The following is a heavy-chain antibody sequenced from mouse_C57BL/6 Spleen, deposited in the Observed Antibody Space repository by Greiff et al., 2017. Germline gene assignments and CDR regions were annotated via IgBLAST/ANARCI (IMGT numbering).Heavy chain of an antibody. CDR3: ARDTTSYFDY. CDR2: IYPGSGNT. J-gene: IGHJ2*01. CDR1: GYSFTSYY. Sequence: QVQLQQSGPELVKPGASVKISCKASGYSFTSYYIHWVKQRPGQGLEWIGWIYPGSGNTKYNEKFKGKATLTADTSSSTAYMQLSSLTSEDSAVYYCARDTTSYFDYWGQGTTLTVSS. V-gene: IGHV1-66*01. D-gene: IGHD1-1*01.